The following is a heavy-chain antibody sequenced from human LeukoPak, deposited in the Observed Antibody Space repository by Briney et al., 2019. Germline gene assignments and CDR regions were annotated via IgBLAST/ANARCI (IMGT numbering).Heavy chain of an antibody. D-gene: IGHD1-26*01. CDR2: ISGSGGST. Sequence: GGSLRLSCAASGLTFSSYAMSWVRQAPGKGLEWVSAISGSGGSTYYADSVKGRFTISRDNSKNTLYLQMNSLRAEDTAVYYCAKDLGPVGATTFDYWGQGTLVTVSS. V-gene: IGHV3-23*01. CDR1: GLTFSSYA. J-gene: IGHJ4*02. CDR3: AKDLGPVGATTFDY.